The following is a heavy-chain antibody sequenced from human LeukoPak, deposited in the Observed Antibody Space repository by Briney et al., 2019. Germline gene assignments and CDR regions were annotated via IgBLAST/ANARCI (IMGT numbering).Heavy chain of an antibody. Sequence: GGSLRLSCAASGFTFSSYSMNWVRQAPGKGLEWVSAISGSGGSTYYADSVKGRFTISRDNSKNTLYLQMNSLRAEDTAVYYCAKDRGMATRLFDYWGQGTLVTVSS. CDR1: GFTFSSYS. CDR3: AKDRGMATRLFDY. D-gene: IGHD5-24*01. V-gene: IGHV3-23*01. CDR2: ISGSGGST. J-gene: IGHJ4*02.